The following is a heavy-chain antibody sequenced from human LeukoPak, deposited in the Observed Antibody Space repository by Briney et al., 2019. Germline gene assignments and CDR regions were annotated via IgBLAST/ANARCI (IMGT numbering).Heavy chain of an antibody. CDR1: GGSFSGHY. D-gene: IGHD3-3*01. CDR2: INHSGRT. CDR3: ARDAKEYYDFWSGALNPYYYYYYMDV. J-gene: IGHJ6*03. Sequence: SETLSLTCAVYGGSFSGHYWSWIRQPPGKGLEWIGEINHSGRTNYNPSLKSRVTLSVDTSKNQFSLKLTSVTAADTAVYYCARDAKEYYDFWSGALNPYYYYYYMDVWGKGTTVTVSS. V-gene: IGHV4-34*01.